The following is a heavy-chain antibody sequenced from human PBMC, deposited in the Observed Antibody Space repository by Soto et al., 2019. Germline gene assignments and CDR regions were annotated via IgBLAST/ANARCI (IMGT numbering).Heavy chain of an antibody. CDR2: ISSSGSTI. J-gene: IGHJ4*02. D-gene: IGHD3-3*01. V-gene: IGHV3-11*01. CDR1: GFTFSDYY. Sequence: GGSLRLSCAASGFTFSDYYMSWIRQAPGKGLEWVSYISSSGSTIYYADSVKGRFTISRDNAKNSLYLQMNSLRAEDTAVYYCARDPSYYDFWSGSKTYFDYWGQGTLVTVPQ. CDR3: ARDPSYYDFWSGSKTYFDY.